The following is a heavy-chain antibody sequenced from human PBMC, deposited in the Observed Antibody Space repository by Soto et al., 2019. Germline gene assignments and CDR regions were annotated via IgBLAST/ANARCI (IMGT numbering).Heavy chain of an antibody. J-gene: IGHJ4*02. CDR2: ISSSSSCI. CDR1: GFTFSSYS. Sequence: GGSLRLSCAASGFTFSSYSMNWVRQAPGKGLEWVSSISSSSSCIYYADSVKGRFTISRDNAKNSLYLQMNSLRAEDTAVYYCARKEQQLDNDYFDYWGQGTLVTVSS. CDR3: ARKEQQLDNDYFDY. V-gene: IGHV3-21*01. D-gene: IGHD6-13*01.